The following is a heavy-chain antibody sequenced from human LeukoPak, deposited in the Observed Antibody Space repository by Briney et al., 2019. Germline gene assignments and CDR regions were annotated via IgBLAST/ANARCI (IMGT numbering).Heavy chain of an antibody. Sequence: PGGSLRLSCAASGFTFSSYGMHWVRQAPGKGLEWVAVISYDGSNKYYADSVKGRFTISRDNSKNTLYLQMNSLRAEDTAVYYCARGAIGLQLWLPSALDYWGQGTLVTVSS. V-gene: IGHV3-30*03. CDR3: ARGAIGLQLWLPSALDY. CDR1: GFTFSSYG. D-gene: IGHD5-18*01. J-gene: IGHJ4*02. CDR2: ISYDGSNK.